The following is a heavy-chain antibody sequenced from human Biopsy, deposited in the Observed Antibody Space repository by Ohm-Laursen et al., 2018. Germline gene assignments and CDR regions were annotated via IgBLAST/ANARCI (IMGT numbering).Heavy chain of an antibody. CDR2: IYYSGST. CDR1: GASIISGGHF. Sequence: GTLSLTWAVSGASIISGGHFWNWIRQHPGKGLEWIGYIYYSGSTNYNPSLKSRVTISVDTSKNQFSLRLNSVTAADTAVYYCARATNSTGWPYYYFYGMDVWGQGTTVTVSS. CDR3: ARATNSTGWPYYYFYGMDV. V-gene: IGHV4-61*08. D-gene: IGHD2/OR15-2a*01. J-gene: IGHJ6*02.